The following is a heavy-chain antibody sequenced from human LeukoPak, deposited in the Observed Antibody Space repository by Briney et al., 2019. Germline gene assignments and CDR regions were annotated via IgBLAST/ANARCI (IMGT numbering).Heavy chain of an antibody. CDR3: ATTRYSSGWEFDY. CDR2: IYSIGST. D-gene: IGHD6-19*01. J-gene: IGHJ4*02. V-gene: IGHV4-39*01. CDR1: GGSISSSTYH. Sequence: SETLSLTCTVSGGSISSSTYHWGWIRQPPGKELEWIGSIYSIGSTYYNPPLKSRVTISVDTSKNQFSLKLSSVTAADTAVYYCATTRYSSGWEFDYWGQGTLVTVSS.